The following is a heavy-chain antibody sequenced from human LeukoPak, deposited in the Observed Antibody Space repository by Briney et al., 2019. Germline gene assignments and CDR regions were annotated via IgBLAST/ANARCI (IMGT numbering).Heavy chain of an antibody. CDR2: IYYSGST. Sequence: KPSETLSLTCTVSGGSISSYYWSWIRQPPGKGLEWIGDIYYSGSTNYNPSLKSRVTISVDTSKNQFSLKLSSVTAADTAVYYCARAIMDYSLGGGAFDIWGQGTMVTVSS. D-gene: IGHD4-11*01. CDR1: GGSISSYY. V-gene: IGHV4-59*01. CDR3: ARAIMDYSLGGGAFDI. J-gene: IGHJ3*02.